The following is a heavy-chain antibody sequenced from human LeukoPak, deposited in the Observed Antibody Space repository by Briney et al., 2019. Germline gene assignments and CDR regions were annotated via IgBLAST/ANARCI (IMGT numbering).Heavy chain of an antibody. J-gene: IGHJ3*02. CDR3: AKDPNGDYVGTFDM. CDR1: GFTFNNYG. D-gene: IGHD4-17*01. CDR2: ISGNGGRT. Sequence: GGSLRLSCAASGFTFNNYGMSWDRQAPGKGLEWVSFISGNGGRTDYAESVKGRFTISRDNSKKMVYLQMNSLRDEDTATYYCAKDPNGDYVGTFDMWGQGTMVTVSS. V-gene: IGHV3-23*01.